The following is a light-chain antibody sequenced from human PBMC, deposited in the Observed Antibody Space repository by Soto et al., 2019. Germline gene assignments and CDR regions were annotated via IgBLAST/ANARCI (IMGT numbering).Light chain of an antibody. CDR2: GAS. V-gene: IGKV3-20*01. Sequence: EIVLTQSPGTLSLSPGETATLSCRASQTIGSTYLAWYQQKPGQAPRLLIYGASSRATGIPDRFSGSGSGTDFTLTISGLEPEDFAVYYCQQYGNSRGTFGQGTKVDIK. J-gene: IGKJ1*01. CDR1: QTIGSTY. CDR3: QQYGNSRGT.